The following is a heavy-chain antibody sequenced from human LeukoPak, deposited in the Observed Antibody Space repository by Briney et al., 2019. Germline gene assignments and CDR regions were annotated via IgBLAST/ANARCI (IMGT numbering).Heavy chain of an antibody. J-gene: IGHJ4*02. CDR1: GFTFSSYS. CDR3: AGDSGYSSSWYVSY. D-gene: IGHD6-13*01. V-gene: IGHV3-21*01. Sequence: NPGGSLRLSCAASGFTFSSYSMNWVRQAPGEGLGWVSSISSSSSYIYYAHSVKGRFTISRDNDKNTLYLQMNSLRAEETAVYYCAGDSGYSSSWYVSYWGQGTLVTVSS. CDR2: ISSSSSYI.